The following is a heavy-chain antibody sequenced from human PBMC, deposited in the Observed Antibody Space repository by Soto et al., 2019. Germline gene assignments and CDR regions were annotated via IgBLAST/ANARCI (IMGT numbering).Heavy chain of an antibody. D-gene: IGHD3-3*01. J-gene: IGHJ6*03. CDR2: ISAYNGNT. V-gene: IGHV1-18*01. CDR3: ASRKRDYDFWSGYHYYYMDV. Sequence: GASVKVSCKASGYTFTSYGISWVRQAPGQGLEWMGWISAYNGNTNYAQKLQGRVTMTTDTSTSTAYMELRSLRSEDTAVYYCASRKRDYDFWSGYHYYYMDVWGKGTTVTVS. CDR1: GYTFTSYG.